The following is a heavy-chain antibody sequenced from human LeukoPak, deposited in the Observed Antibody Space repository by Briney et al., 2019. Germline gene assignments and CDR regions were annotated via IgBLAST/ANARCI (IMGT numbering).Heavy chain of an antibody. Sequence: GASVKVSFKVSGYTLTELSMHWVRQAPGKGIEWMGGFDPEDGETIYAQKFQGRVTMTEDTSTDTAYMELSSLRSEDTAVYYCATDIRIVGATTVWGQGTLVTVSS. D-gene: IGHD1-26*01. CDR1: GYTLTELS. CDR2: FDPEDGET. J-gene: IGHJ4*02. V-gene: IGHV1-24*01. CDR3: ATDIRIVGATTV.